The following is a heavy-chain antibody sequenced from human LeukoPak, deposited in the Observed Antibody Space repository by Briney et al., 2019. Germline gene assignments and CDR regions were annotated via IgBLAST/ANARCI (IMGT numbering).Heavy chain of an antibody. D-gene: IGHD2-15*01. V-gene: IGHV2-70*11. CDR1: GFSLSTSGMC. J-gene: IGHJ4*02. Sequence: SGPALVKPTQTLTLTCTFSGFSLSTSGMCVSWIRQPPGKALEWLARIDWDDDKYYRTSLKTGLTISKDTSKNQVVLTMTNMDPVDTATYYCARDSGYCSGGSCSPFDYWGQGTLVTVSS. CDR3: ARDSGYCSGGSCSPFDY. CDR2: IDWDDDK.